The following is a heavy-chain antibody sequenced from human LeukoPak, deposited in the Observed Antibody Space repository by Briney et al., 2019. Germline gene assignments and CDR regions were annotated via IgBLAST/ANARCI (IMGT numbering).Heavy chain of an antibody. J-gene: IGHJ4*02. V-gene: IGHV3-23*01. CDR1: GFTFSSYA. Sequence: GGSLRLSRAASGFTFSSYAMSWVRQAPGKGLEWVSAISGSGGSTYYADSVKGRFTISRDNSKNTLYLQMNSLRAEDTAVYYCAKGGIVPGLYDYWGQGTLVTVSS. D-gene: IGHD3-16*01. CDR2: ISGSGGST. CDR3: AKGGIVPGLYDY.